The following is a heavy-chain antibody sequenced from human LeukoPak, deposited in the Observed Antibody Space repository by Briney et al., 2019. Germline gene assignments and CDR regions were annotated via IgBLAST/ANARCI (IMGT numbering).Heavy chain of an antibody. CDR3: AKDSWTTVSNYFDY. Sequence: GGSLRLSCAASGFTLSSYVMRCVPEAPGKRLECGSAISCSGGSTYYAASVKGRFTISRDNSKNTLYLQMSSLRAEDTAVYYCAKDSWTTVSNYFDYWGQGTLVTVSS. CDR2: ISCSGGST. CDR1: GFTLSSYV. V-gene: IGHV3-23*01. D-gene: IGHD4-17*01. J-gene: IGHJ4*02.